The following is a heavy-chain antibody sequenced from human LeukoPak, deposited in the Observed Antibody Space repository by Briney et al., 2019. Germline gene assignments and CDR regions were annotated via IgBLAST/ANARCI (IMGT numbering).Heavy chain of an antibody. J-gene: IGHJ4*02. CDR3: ARAPPRYYDYVWGSYRYPFDY. CDR2: INHSGRT. D-gene: IGHD3-16*02. CDR1: GGSFSGYY. V-gene: IGHV4-34*01. Sequence: SETLSLTCAVYGGSFSGYYWSWVRQPPGKGLEWIGEINHSGRTNYNPSLKSRVTISVDTSKNQFSLKLSSVTAADTAVYYCARAPPRYYDYVWGSYRYPFDYWGQGTLVTVSS.